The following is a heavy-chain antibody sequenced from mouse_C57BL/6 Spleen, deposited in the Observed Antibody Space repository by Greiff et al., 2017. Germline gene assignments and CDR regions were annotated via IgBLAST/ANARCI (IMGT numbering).Heavy chain of an antibody. Sequence: DVHLVESGAGLVKPGGSLKLSCAASGFTFSSYAMSWVRQTPEKRLEWVAYISSGSDYIYYADTVKGRFTISRDNARNTLYLQMSSLKSEYTAMYYCTRDHGCFYFDYWGQGTTLTFSS. CDR3: TRDHGCFYFDY. J-gene: IGHJ2*01. CDR1: GFTFSSYA. CDR2: ISSGSDYI. V-gene: IGHV5-9-1*02.